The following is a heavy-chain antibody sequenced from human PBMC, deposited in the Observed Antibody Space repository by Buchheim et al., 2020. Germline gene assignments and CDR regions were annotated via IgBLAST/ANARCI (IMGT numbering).Heavy chain of an antibody. CDR3: ARDSTGPMVQGVWGY. V-gene: IGHV3-30*04. D-gene: IGHD3-10*01. CDR1: GFTFSSYA. J-gene: IGHJ4*02. CDR2: ISYDGSNK. Sequence: QVQLVESGGGVVQPGRSLRLSCAASGFTFSSYAMHWVRQAPGKGLEGVAVISYDGSNKYYADSVKGRFTISRDNSKNTLYLQMNSLRAEDTAVYYCARDSTGPMVQGVWGYWGQGTL.